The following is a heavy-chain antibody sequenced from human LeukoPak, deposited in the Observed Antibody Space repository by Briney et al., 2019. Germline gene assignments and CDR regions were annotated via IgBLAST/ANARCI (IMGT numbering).Heavy chain of an antibody. CDR1: GYSISSGYY. Sequence: PSETLSLTCTVSGYSISSGYYWGWIRQPPGKGLEWIGSLYHSGSTFYNPSLKSRVTISVDTSKNQFSLKLSSVTAADTAVYYCARVMYIADDYYYYYMDVWGKGTTVTVSS. V-gene: IGHV4-38-2*02. D-gene: IGHD5-12*01. CDR2: LYHSGST. CDR3: ARVMYIADDYYYYYMDV. J-gene: IGHJ6*03.